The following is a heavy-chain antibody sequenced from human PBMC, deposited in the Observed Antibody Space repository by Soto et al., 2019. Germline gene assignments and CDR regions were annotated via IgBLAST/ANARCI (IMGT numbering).Heavy chain of an antibody. CDR1: GGSIGSFY. V-gene: IGHV4-59*01. Sequence: SETLSLTCTVSGGSIGSFYWSWVRQPPGKGLEWIGYIFYTGRTSYNPSLKSRVTISVDTSKNQFSLELTSVTAADTAVYYCARYVEKGRYFDYWGQGTLVTVSS. CDR3: ARYVEKGRYFDY. CDR2: IFYTGRT. J-gene: IGHJ4*02. D-gene: IGHD1-26*01.